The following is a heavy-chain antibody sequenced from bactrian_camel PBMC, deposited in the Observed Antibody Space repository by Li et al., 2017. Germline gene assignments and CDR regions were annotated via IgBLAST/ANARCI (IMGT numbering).Heavy chain of an antibody. Sequence: VQLVESGGDLVQPGGSLRLSCVASGFTFSAWDMSWVRQAPGKELEWISAINNDSGGGRTYYADSVKGRFTISRDNAKNTLYLQLNSLITEDTGMYYCVRPVWRAVKRGNVADGGGMDYWGKGTQVTVS. CDR2: INNDSGGGRT. D-gene: IGHD2*01. J-gene: IGHJ7*01. V-gene: IGHV3S40*01. CDR1: GFTFSAWD.